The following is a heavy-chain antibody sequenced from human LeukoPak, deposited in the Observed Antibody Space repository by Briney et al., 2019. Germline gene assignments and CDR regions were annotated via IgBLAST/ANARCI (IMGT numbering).Heavy chain of an antibody. V-gene: IGHV4-38-2*01. J-gene: IGHJ4*02. Sequence: KPSETLSLTCAVSGYSISSGYYWGWIRQPPGKGLEWIGSIYHSGSTYYNPSLKSRVTISVDTSKNQFSLKLSSVTAADTAVYYCALSGCRMYYFDYWGQGTLVTVSS. CDR1: GYSISSGYY. CDR3: ALSGCRMYYFDY. CDR2: IYHSGST. D-gene: IGHD3-9*01.